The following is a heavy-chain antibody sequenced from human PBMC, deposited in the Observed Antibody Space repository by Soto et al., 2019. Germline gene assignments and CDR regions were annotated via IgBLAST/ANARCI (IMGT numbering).Heavy chain of an antibody. V-gene: IGHV1-69*12. Sequence: QVQLVQSGAEVKKPGSSVKVSCKASGGTFSSYAISWVRQAPGQGLEWMGGIIPIFGTADYAQKFQGRVTITADESTSTRNMELSSLRSEETAVYYCASHYDSSGYYYRGLDYWGQGTLVTVSS. CDR3: ASHYDSSGYYYRGLDY. D-gene: IGHD3-22*01. CDR1: GGTFSSYA. CDR2: IIPIFGTA. J-gene: IGHJ4*02.